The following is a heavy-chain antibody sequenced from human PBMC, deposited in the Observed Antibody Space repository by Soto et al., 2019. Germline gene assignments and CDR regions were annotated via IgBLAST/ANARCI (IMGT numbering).Heavy chain of an antibody. CDR1: GFTFSSYS. Sequence: EVQLVESGGGLVKPGGSLRLSCAASGFTFSSYSMNWVRQAPGKGLEWVSSISSSSSYIYYADSVKGRFTISRDNAKNSLYLQMNSLRAEDTAVYYYARDTLVDDYIWGSYRLFDYWGQGTLVTVSS. D-gene: IGHD3-16*02. CDR2: ISSSSSYI. J-gene: IGHJ4*02. V-gene: IGHV3-21*01. CDR3: ARDTLVDDYIWGSYRLFDY.